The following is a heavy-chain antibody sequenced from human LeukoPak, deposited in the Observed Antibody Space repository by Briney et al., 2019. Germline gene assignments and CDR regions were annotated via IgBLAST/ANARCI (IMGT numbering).Heavy chain of an antibody. CDR3: ASEDVDTGDF. D-gene: IGHD5-18*01. CDR2: ISHDGTNK. J-gene: IGHJ4*02. CDR1: GFTFTNDG. V-gene: IGHV3-30*01. Sequence: GRSLRLSCAVSGFTFTNDGIHWVRLAAGKGLEWVSFISHDGTNKYYSDSVDGRFTVSRLNSQNTVYLQMTDLRPDDTATYYCASEDVDTGDFWGQGTLVTVSS.